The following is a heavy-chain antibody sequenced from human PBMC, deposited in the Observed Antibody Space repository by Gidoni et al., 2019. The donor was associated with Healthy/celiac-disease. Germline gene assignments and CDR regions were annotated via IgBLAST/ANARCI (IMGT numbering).Heavy chain of an antibody. Sequence: EVQLVESGGGFVQPGGSLRLSSAASGFTFSSYWMSWVRQAPGKGLEWVANIKQDGSEKYYVDSVKGRFTISRDNAKNSLYLQMNSLRAEDTAVYYCARESSRGFWSGNYYYGMDVWGQGTTVTVSS. J-gene: IGHJ6*02. CDR2: IKQDGSEK. CDR1: GFTFSSYW. V-gene: IGHV3-7*01. CDR3: ARESSRGFWSGNYYYGMDV. D-gene: IGHD3-3*01.